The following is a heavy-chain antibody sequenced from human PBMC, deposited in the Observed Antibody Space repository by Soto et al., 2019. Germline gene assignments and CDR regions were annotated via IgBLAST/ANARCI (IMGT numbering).Heavy chain of an antibody. V-gene: IGHV1-69*13. CDR2: IIPIFGTA. CDR1: GGTFSSYA. J-gene: IGHJ5*02. D-gene: IGHD2-2*01. CDR3: ARQPGTFEGYCSSTSCYYGWFDP. Sequence: ASVKVSCKASGGTFSSYAISWVRQAPGQGLEWMGGIIPIFGTANYAQKFQGRVTITADESTSTAYMELSSLRSEDTAVYYCARQPGTFEGYCSSTSCYYGWFDPWGQGTLVTVSS.